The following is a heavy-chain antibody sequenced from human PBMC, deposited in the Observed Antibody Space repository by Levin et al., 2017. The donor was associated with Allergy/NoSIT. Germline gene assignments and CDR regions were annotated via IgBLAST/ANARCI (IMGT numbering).Heavy chain of an antibody. D-gene: IGHD3-16*02. CDR3: VSYRDGPYIHIAY. Sequence: LSLTCVVSGFTFSSYAMSWIRQTPDKGLEWISIISGNSRTIYYADSVRGRFTISRDNSKNTLYLQMKSLSAQDTALYYCVSYRDGPYIHIAYWGQGTLVTVSS. V-gene: IGHV3-23*01. CDR2: ISGNSRTI. J-gene: IGHJ4*02. CDR1: GFTFSSYA.